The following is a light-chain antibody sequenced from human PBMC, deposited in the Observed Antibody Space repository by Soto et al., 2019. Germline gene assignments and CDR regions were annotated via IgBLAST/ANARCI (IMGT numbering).Light chain of an antibody. CDR2: DAS. Sequence: DIVMTHSPATLTVSPGHSPTLCCRHSQSVSSNLAWYQQKPGQAPRLLIYDASNRATGIPARFSGSGSGTDFTLTIRSLEPEDFAVYYCQQRSNWPSITFGQGTRRENK. J-gene: IGKJ5*01. CDR1: QSVSSN. V-gene: IGKV3-11*01. CDR3: QQRSNWPSIT.